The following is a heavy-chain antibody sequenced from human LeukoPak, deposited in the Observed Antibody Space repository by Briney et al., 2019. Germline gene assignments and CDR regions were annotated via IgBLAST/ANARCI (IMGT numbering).Heavy chain of an antibody. V-gene: IGHV4-61*05. Sequence: SETLSLTCTVSGGSISSNSYYWGWIRQPPGKGLEWIGYIYYSGSTNYNPSLKSRVTISVDTSKNQFSLKLSSVTAADTAVYYCARGQFYYYDSSGYSFDYWGQGTLVTVSS. D-gene: IGHD3-22*01. CDR1: GGSISSNSYY. CDR2: IYYSGST. CDR3: ARGQFYYYDSSGYSFDY. J-gene: IGHJ4*02.